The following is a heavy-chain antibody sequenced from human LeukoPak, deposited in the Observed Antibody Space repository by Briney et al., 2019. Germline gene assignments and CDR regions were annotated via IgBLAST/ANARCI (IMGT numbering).Heavy chain of an antibody. D-gene: IGHD3-22*01. V-gene: IGHV4-39*07. CDR2: IYYSGST. J-gene: IGHJ3*02. Sequence: SETLSLTCTVSGGSDNSSSYYWGWIRQPPGKGLEWIGSIYYSGSTYYNPSLESRVTMSVDTSKNQFSLKLSSVTAADTAVYYCARRWDYYDSSGYADAFDIWGQGTMVTVSS. CDR1: GGSDNSSSYY. CDR3: ARRWDYYDSSGYADAFDI.